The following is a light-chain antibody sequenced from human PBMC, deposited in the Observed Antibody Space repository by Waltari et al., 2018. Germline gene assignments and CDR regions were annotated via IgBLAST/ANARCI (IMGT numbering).Light chain of an antibody. CDR1: SSDVGGYNY. CDR3: SSYAGSYNYVV. J-gene: IGLJ2*01. CDR2: WVG. V-gene: IGLV2-8*01. Sequence: QSALTQPPSASGSPGQSVTISCTGTSSDVGGYNYVSWYHQPPGTAPKLMIYWVGNRPSGVPDRFSGSKSGNTASLTVSGLQAEDEADYYGSSYAGSYNYVVFGGGTRLTVL.